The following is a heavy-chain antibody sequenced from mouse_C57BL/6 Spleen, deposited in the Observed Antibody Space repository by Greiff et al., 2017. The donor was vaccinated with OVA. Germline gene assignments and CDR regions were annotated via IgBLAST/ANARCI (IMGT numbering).Heavy chain of an antibody. CDR1: GYTFTSYW. CDR3: ARRDYYGSSHVDY. J-gene: IGHJ2*01. D-gene: IGHD1-1*01. CDR2: IDPSDSYP. Sequence: QVQLQQPGAELVKPGASVKLSCKASGYTFTSYWMPWVKQRPGQGLEWIGEIDPSDSYPYYHQKFKGKATLTVDTSSSTAYMQLSSLTSEDSAVYYCARRDYYGSSHVDYWGKGTTLTVSS. V-gene: IGHV1-50*01.